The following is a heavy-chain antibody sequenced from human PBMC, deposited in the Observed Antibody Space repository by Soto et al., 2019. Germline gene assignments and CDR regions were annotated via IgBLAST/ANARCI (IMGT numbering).Heavy chain of an antibody. V-gene: IGHV3-30*18. CDR3: AKDKSLDHTIFGVAYDY. Sequence: GGSLRLSCAASGFTFSSYGMHWVRQAPGKGLEWVAVISYDGSNKYYADSVKGRFTISRDNSKNTLYLQMNSLRAEDTAVYYCAKDKSLDHTIFGVAYDYWGQGTLVTVSS. J-gene: IGHJ4*02. D-gene: IGHD3-3*01. CDR1: GFTFSSYG. CDR2: ISYDGSNK.